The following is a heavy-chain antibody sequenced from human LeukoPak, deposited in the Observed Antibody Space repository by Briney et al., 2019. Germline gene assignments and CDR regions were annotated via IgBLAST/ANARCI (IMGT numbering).Heavy chain of an antibody. V-gene: IGHV1-2*02. CDR2: INPNGGGT. Sequence: ASVKVSCKASEYTFTGYYIHWVRQAPGQGLAGMGWINPNGGGTNYAQKFQGRVTMTRETSISTAYMELSRLTSDDTAVYYCARDVSRDNWLHPWGQGTLVTVSS. CDR3: ARDVSRDNWLHP. J-gene: IGHJ5*02. CDR1: EYTFTGYY.